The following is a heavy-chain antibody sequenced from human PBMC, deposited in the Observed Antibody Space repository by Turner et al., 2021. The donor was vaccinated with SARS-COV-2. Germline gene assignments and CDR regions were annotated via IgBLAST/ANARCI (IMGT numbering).Heavy chain of an antibody. V-gene: IGHV3-48*01. CDR3: AREGGYSYGPYYYGMDV. CDR2: ISSGSSTI. D-gene: IGHD5-18*01. Sequence: EVQLVESGGGLVQPGGSLRLSCAASGFTFSSYSMNWVRQAPGKGLGWVSFISSGSSTIDYADSVKGRFTISRDNAKNSLYLQMNSLRAEDTAVYYCAREGGYSYGPYYYGMDVWGQGTTVTVSS. CDR1: GFTFSSYS. J-gene: IGHJ6*02.